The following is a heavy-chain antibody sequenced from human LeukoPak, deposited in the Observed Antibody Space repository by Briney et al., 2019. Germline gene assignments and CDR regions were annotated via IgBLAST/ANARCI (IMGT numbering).Heavy chain of an antibody. Sequence: SETLSLTCTVSGGSISRSSYYWGWIRQPPGKGLEWIGSIYYSGSTYYNPSLKSRVTISVDTSKNQFSLKLSPVTAADTAVYYCARVGVDYSGNIIKYFFDYWGQGTLVTVSS. J-gene: IGHJ4*02. D-gene: IGHD4-23*01. CDR3: ARVGVDYSGNIIKYFFDY. V-gene: IGHV4-39*07. CDR2: IYYSGST. CDR1: GGSISRSSYY.